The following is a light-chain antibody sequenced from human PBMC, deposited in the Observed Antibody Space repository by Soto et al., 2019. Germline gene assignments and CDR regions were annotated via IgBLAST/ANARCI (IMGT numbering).Light chain of an antibody. CDR1: QSVSSY. CDR3: QQRSDWPIT. J-gene: IGKJ5*01. V-gene: IGKV3-11*01. CDR2: DAS. Sequence: EIVLTQSPATLSLSPGERATLSCRASQSVSSYLAWYQQKPGQAPSLLIYDASNMATGIPARFSGSGSGTGFTLTISSLEPEDFAVYYCQQRSDWPITFGQGTRLDIK.